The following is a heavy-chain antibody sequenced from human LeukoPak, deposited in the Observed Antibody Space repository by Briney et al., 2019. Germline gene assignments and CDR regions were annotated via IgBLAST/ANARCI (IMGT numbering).Heavy chain of an antibody. D-gene: IGHD2-2*01. CDR2: ISAYNANT. Sequence: ASVKVSCKASGYTFTSYGISWVRQAPGQGLEWMGWISAYNANTNYAQKLQGRVTMTTDTSTSTAYMGLRSLRSDDTAVYYCARDAYYRYCSSTSCLGWFDPWGQGTLVTVSS. J-gene: IGHJ5*02. CDR3: ARDAYYRYCSSTSCLGWFDP. V-gene: IGHV1-18*01. CDR1: GYTFTSYG.